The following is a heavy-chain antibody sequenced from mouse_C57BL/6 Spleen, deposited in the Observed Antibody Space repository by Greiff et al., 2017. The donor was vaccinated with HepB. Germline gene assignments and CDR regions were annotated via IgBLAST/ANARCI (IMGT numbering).Heavy chain of an antibody. CDR3: ARSDYSNFWFAY. D-gene: IGHD2-5*01. Sequence: VQLQQSGAELVRPGTSVKVSCKASGYAFTNYLIEWVKQRPGQGLEWIGVINPGSGGTNYNEKFKGKATLTADKSSSTAYMQLSSLTSGDSAVYFCARSDYSNFWFAYWGQGTLVTVSA. CDR2: INPGSGGT. J-gene: IGHJ3*01. V-gene: IGHV1-54*01. CDR1: GYAFTNYL.